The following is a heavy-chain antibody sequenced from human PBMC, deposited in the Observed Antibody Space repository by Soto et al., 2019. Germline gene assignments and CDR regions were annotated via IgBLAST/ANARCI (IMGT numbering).Heavy chain of an antibody. J-gene: IGHJ6*02. CDR1: GFSLSTGRMG. V-gene: IGHV2-26*01. CDR3: ARLAQGDFWRPYYAMDV. Sequence: QVTLKESGPVLVNPTETLTLTCTVSGFSLSTGRMGVSWIRQPPGKALEWLAHIFSNDEKSYRTSLNSRLTISKDTSKSQVVLIMTNMDPVDTATYYCARLAQGDFWRPYYAMDVWGQGTTVTVSS. CDR2: IFSNDEK. D-gene: IGHD3-3*01.